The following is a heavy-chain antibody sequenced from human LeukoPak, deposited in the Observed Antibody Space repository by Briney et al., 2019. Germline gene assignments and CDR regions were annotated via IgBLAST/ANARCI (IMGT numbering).Heavy chain of an antibody. D-gene: IGHD1-26*01. J-gene: IGHJ4*02. Sequence: PGGSLRLSCVASGFTFSSYWMSWVRQAPGKGLEWVANIKQDGSEKYYVDFVEGRFTISRDNAKNSLFLQMNSLRVEDTAVYYCANKAGSGSFGQGFDYWGQGTLVTVSS. CDR3: ANKAGSGSFGQGFDY. CDR2: IKQDGSEK. V-gene: IGHV3-7*02. CDR1: GFTFSSYW.